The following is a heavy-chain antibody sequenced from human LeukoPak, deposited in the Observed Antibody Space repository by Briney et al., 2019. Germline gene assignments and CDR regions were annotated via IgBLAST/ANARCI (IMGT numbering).Heavy chain of an antibody. CDR2: IYYSGST. Sequence: PSQTLSLTRTVSGGSISSGGYYWSWIRQHPGKGLEWIGYIYYSGSTYYNPSLKSRVTISVDTSKNQFSLKLSSVTAADTAVYYCARGSVEMATVDWFDPWGQGTLVTVSS. D-gene: IGHD5-24*01. J-gene: IGHJ5*02. CDR3: ARGSVEMATVDWFDP. CDR1: GGSISSGGYY. V-gene: IGHV4-31*03.